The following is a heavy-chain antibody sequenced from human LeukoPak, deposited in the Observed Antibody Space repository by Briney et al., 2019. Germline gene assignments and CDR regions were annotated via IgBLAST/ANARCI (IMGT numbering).Heavy chain of an antibody. CDR1: GYRFTSYW. D-gene: IGHD6-13*01. V-gene: IGHV5-51*03. J-gene: IGHJ3*02. Sequence: GESLKISCQVSGYRFTSYWIGWVRQMPGKGLEWMGIIYPGDSDTRYSPSFQGQVTISADKSISTAYLQWSSLKASDTAMYYCASNSYSSSWSNDAFDIWGQGTMATVSS. CDR2: IYPGDSDT. CDR3: ASNSYSSSWSNDAFDI.